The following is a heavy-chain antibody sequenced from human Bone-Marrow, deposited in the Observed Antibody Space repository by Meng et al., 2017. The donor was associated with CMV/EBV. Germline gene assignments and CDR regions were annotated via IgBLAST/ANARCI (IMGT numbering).Heavy chain of an antibody. CDR3: RTVSPRD. J-gene: IGHJ4*02. D-gene: IGHD2/OR15-2a*01. CDR1: GFTFSNAW. Sequence: GGSLRLSCAASGFTFSNAWMTWVRQGPGKGLEWVGRIRSKTDGGTTDYSALVQGRFTISRDDSKNTLYLQMNSLTTEDTAVYYCRTVSPRDWGQGTLVTVSS. V-gene: IGHV3-15*01. CDR2: IRSKTDGGTT.